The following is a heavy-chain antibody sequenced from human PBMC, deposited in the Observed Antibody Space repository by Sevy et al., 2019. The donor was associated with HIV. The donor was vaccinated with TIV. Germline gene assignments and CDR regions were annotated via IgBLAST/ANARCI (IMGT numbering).Heavy chain of an antibody. D-gene: IGHD2-15*01. J-gene: IGHJ3*02. V-gene: IGHV3-21*01. CDR1: GFTFSSYS. CDR2: ISSSSSYI. Sequence: GGSLRLSCAASGFTFSSYSMNWVRQAPGKGLEWVSSISSSSSYIYYADSVKGRFTISRDNAKNPLYLQMNSLRAEDTAVYYCARDRGYCSGGSCYDDAFDIWGPGTMVTVSS. CDR3: ARDRGYCSGGSCYDDAFDI.